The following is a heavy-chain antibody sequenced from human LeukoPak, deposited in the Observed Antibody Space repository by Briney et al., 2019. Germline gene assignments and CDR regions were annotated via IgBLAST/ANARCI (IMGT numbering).Heavy chain of an antibody. CDR1: GVSFSGYY. CDR3: ARGEGARDGYNYEGPFYFDY. D-gene: IGHD5-24*01. CDR2: INHSGST. Sequence: SETLSLTCAVYGVSFSGYYWSWIRQPPGKGLEWIGKINHSGSTNYRPSLKSRVTISIDTSKNQFSLKLKSMTAADTAVYYCARGEGARDGYNYEGPFYFDYWGQGTLVTVSS. V-gene: IGHV4-34*01. J-gene: IGHJ4*02.